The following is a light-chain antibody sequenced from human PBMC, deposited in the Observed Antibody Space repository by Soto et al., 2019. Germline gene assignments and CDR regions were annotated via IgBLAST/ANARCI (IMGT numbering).Light chain of an antibody. J-gene: IGKJ4*01. CDR2: AAS. CDR1: QSISNY. V-gene: IGKV1-39*01. Sequence: DIEMNQSPSSLSASLGDRVTITCRASQSISNYLNWYQHKPGKAPKLLIYAASSLQSGVPTRFSGSGSGTDFTLTISSLQPEDFATYYCQQSYHTPLTFGGGTKVEIK. CDR3: QQSYHTPLT.